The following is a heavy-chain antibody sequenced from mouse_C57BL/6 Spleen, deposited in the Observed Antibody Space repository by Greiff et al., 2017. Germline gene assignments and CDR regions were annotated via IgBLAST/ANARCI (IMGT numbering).Heavy chain of an antibody. Sequence: EVQRVESGGGLVKPGGSLKLSCAASGFTFSSYTMSWVRQTPEKRLEWVATISGGGGNTYYPDSVKGRFTISRDNAKNTLYLQMSSLRAEDTAVYYCARGDDYDGGYLDDGGQGTTRTVSS. CDR3: ARGDDYDGGYLDD. V-gene: IGHV5-9*04. J-gene: IGHJ2*01. D-gene: IGHD2-4*01. CDR2: ISGGGGNT. CDR1: GFTFSSYT.